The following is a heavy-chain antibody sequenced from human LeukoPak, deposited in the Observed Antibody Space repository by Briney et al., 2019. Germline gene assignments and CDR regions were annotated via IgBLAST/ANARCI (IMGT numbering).Heavy chain of an antibody. CDR3: ASTFYCGGDCYRAFDI. CDR1: GYSFTSYW. Sequence: GESLKISCKGSGYSFTSYWIAWVRQMPGKGLEWMGIGYRGDSDTRYSPSFQGQVTISADKSISTAYLQWSSLKASDTAMYYCASTFYCGGDCYRAFDIWGRGTMVTVSS. D-gene: IGHD2-21*02. J-gene: IGHJ3*02. CDR2: GYRGDSDT. V-gene: IGHV5-51*01.